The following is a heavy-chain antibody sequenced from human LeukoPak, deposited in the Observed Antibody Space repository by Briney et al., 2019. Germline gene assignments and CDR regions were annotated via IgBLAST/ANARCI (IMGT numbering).Heavy chain of an antibody. CDR2: IYTSGST. CDR3: ARDFWSGSNWFDP. D-gene: IGHD3-3*01. Sequence: SETLSLICSVSGGSINSGSYYWNWIRQPVGKGLEWIGRIYTSGSTYYNPSLKSRVTISVDTSMNQFSLKLSSVTAADTAVYYCARDFWSGSNWFDPWGQGTLVTVSS. CDR1: GGSINSGSYY. V-gene: IGHV4-61*02. J-gene: IGHJ5*02.